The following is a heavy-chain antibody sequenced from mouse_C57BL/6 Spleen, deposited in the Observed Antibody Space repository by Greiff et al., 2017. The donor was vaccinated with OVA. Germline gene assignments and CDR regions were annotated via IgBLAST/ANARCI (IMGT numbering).Heavy chain of an antibody. CDR1: GYAFTNYL. D-gene: IGHD1-1*01. Sequence: QVQLQQSGAELVRPGTSVKVSCKASGYAFTNYLIEWVKQRPGQGLEWIGVINPGSGGANYNEKFKGKATLTADKSSSTAYMQLSSLTSEDSAVYFCARCYGSPYYFDYWGQGTTLTVSS. V-gene: IGHV1-54*01. CDR2: INPGSGGA. CDR3: ARCYGSPYYFDY. J-gene: IGHJ2*01.